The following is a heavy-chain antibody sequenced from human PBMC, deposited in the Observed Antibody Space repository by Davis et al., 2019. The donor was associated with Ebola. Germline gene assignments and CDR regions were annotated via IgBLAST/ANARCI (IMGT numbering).Heavy chain of an antibody. V-gene: IGHV3-30*19. CDR2: ISYDGSNK. CDR3: AKESLGGLWSVSSVFDY. D-gene: IGHD5-18*01. Sequence: GESLKISCAAFGFTFSSYGMHWVRQAPGKGLEWVAVISYDGSNKYYADSVKGRFTISRDNSKNTLYLQMNSLRAEDTAVYYCAKESLGGLWSVSSVFDYWGQGTLVTVSS. CDR1: GFTFSSYG. J-gene: IGHJ4*02.